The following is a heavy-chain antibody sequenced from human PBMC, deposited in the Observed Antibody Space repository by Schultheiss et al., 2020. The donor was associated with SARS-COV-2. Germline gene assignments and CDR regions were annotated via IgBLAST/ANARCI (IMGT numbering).Heavy chain of an antibody. CDR1: GGSISSYY. Sequence: SQTLSLTCTVSGGSISSYYWSWIRQPPGKGLEWIGYIYYTGSTNYNPSLRSRVTILVDTSKNQFSLKLSSVTAADTAVYYCARDNGELPRRMNAFDIWGQGTMVTVSS. CDR3: ARDNGELPRRMNAFDI. D-gene: IGHD1-26*01. CDR2: IYYTGST. V-gene: IGHV4-59*12. J-gene: IGHJ3*02.